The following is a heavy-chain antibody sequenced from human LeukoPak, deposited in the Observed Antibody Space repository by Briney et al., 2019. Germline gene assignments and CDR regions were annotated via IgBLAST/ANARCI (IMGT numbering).Heavy chain of an antibody. J-gene: IGHJ4*02. CDR1: GFTFSSYE. V-gene: IGHV3-48*03. CDR2: ISSSGSTI. Sequence: GGSLRLSCAASGFTFSSYEMNWVRQAPGKGLEWVSYISSSGSTIYYADSVKGRFTISRDNSKNTLYLQMNSLRAEDTAVYYCAKDSSGYYALAFDYWGQGTLVTVSS. D-gene: IGHD3-22*01. CDR3: AKDSSGYYALAFDY.